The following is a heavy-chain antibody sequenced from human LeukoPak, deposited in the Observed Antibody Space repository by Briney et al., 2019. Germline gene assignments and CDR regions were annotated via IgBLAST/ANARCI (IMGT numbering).Heavy chain of an antibody. Sequence: ASVMLSCKVSGYTLTELSMHWVRQAPGKGLEWMGVFDPEDGETIYAQKFQGRVTMTEDISTDTAYMELSSLRSEDTAVYYCTTDLNGSSGWRTNALDIWGQGTMVTVSS. CDR2: FDPEDGET. J-gene: IGHJ3*02. CDR3: TTDLNGSSGWRTNALDI. V-gene: IGHV1-24*01. CDR1: GYTLTELS. D-gene: IGHD6-19*01.